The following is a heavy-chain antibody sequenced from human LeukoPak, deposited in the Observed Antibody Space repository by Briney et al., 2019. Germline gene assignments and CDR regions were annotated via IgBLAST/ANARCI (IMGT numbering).Heavy chain of an antibody. CDR2: IYYSGST. V-gene: IGHV4-59*01. J-gene: IGHJ4*02. D-gene: IGHD5/OR15-5a*01. CDR3: ARVVSRRSSFFDY. Sequence: SETLSLTCTVSGGSISCYYWSWIRQPPGKGLEWIGYIYYSGSTNYNPSLKSRVTISVDTSKNQFSLKLSSVTAADTAVYYCARVVSRRSSFFDYWGQGTLVTVSS. CDR1: GGSISCYY.